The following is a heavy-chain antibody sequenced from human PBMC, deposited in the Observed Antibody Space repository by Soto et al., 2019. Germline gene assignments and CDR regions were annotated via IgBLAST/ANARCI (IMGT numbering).Heavy chain of an antibody. D-gene: IGHD1-7*01. CDR2: INGGNGDT. CDR1: GYTFTTYA. J-gene: IGHJ4*02. V-gene: IGHV1-3*05. Sequence: QVQLVQSGAEEKKPGASVKVSCKASGYTFTTYAMHWVRQAPGQRPEWMGWINGGNGDTKYSQKFQGRVTITRDTSASTAYMERSSLRSEDTAVYYCASGGGGGGGLELFVYWGQGTLVTVSS. CDR3: ASGGGGGGGLELFVY.